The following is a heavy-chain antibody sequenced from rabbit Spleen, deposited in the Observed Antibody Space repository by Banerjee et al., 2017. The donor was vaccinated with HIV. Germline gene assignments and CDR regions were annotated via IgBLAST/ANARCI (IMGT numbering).Heavy chain of an antibody. CDR3: ARGDYSGRIYWPTRLDL. CDR2: IDLVFGST. Sequence: QEQLVESGGGLVQPGGSLKISCKASGFDFSRYGVSWVRQAPGKGLEWIGYIDLVFGSTFLPTLVNGRFPLSNPNPQNPPLLALDRLTSPGTGHYFLARGDYSGRIYWPTRLDLWGQGTLVTVS. V-gene: IGHV1S47*01. D-gene: IGHD1-1*01. J-gene: IGHJ3*01. CDR1: GFDFSRYG.